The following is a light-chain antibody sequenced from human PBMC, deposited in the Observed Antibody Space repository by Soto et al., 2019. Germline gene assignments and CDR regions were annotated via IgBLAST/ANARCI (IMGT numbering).Light chain of an antibody. CDR3: QQYGRSPLT. CDR2: DAS. J-gene: IGKJ4*01. Sequence: EIVLTQSPDTLSLSPGERATLSCSASQSVRSNYLAWYQQKPGQAPRFLIYDASSRATGIPDRFSGSGSGTDFTLTISRLEPEDFAVYYCQQYGRSPLTFGGGTKVEIK. V-gene: IGKV3-20*01. CDR1: QSVRSNY.